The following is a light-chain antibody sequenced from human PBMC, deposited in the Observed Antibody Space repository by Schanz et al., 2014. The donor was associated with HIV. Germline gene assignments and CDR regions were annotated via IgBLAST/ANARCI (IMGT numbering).Light chain of an antibody. CDR2: RAS. Sequence: DIQMTQSPSTLSASVGDRVTITCRASQYISSWLAWYQQKPGKAPKLLIYRASDLEIGVPSRFSGGGAGTEFTLTINSLQPDDFATYFCQQSHNYPYTFGQGTTLDLK. CDR3: QQSHNYPYT. V-gene: IGKV1-5*03. CDR1: QYISSW. J-gene: IGKJ2*01.